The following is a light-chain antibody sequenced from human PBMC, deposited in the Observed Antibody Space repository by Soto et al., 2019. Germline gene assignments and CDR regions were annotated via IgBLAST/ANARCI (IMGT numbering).Light chain of an antibody. CDR3: QSYDSSLNGWV. J-gene: IGLJ3*02. V-gene: IGLV1-40*01. Sequence: QSVLTQPPSVSAAPGQRVTISCTGSSSNIGAGYDVHWYQQFPGTAPKFLIYDNNNRPSGVPDRFSGSKSGTSASLAITGLQAEDEADYYCQSYDSSLNGWVFGGGTKLTVL. CDR2: DNN. CDR1: SSNIGAGYD.